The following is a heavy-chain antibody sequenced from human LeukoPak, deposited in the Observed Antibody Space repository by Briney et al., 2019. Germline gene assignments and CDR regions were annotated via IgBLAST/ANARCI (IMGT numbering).Heavy chain of an antibody. D-gene: IGHD6-13*01. J-gene: IGHJ4*02. V-gene: IGHV1-46*01. Sequence: ASVKVSCKASGYTFTSYYMHWVRQAPGQRLEWMGIINPSGGSTSYAQKFQGRVTMTRDTSTSTVYMELSSLRSEDTAVYYCARDFRSDKPHIYSSRSIIDYWGQGTLVTVSS. CDR3: ARDFRSDKPHIYSSRSIIDY. CDR2: INPSGGST. CDR1: GYTFTSYY.